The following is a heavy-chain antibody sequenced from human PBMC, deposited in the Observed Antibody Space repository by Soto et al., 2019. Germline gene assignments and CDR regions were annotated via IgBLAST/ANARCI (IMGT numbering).Heavy chain of an antibody. Sequence: QVQLQESGPGLVKPSQTLSLTCTVSGGSISSGGYYWTWIRQHPGKGLEWIGYNYNSGITYYNPSLKSRVTISLDPSKNRFSLKLSSVTAADTAVYYCARGSSIAGLYYGMDVWGQGTTVTVSS. D-gene: IGHD6-6*01. CDR3: ARGSSIAGLYYGMDV. J-gene: IGHJ6*02. V-gene: IGHV4-31*03. CDR2: NYNSGIT. CDR1: GGSISSGGYY.